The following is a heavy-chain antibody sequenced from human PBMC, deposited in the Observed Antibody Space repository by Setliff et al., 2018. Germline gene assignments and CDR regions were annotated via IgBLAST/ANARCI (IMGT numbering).Heavy chain of an antibody. CDR3: ARDEGPVYDILTGYYNSIHWFDP. Sequence: ASVKVSCKASGYTFTSYGISWVRQAPGQGLEWMGWISAYNGNTNYAQKLQGRVTMTTDTSTSTAYMELRSLRSDDTAVYYCARDEGPVYDILTGYYNSIHWFDPWGQGTLVTVSS. CDR2: ISAYNGNT. D-gene: IGHD3-9*01. V-gene: IGHV1-18*01. J-gene: IGHJ5*02. CDR1: GYTFTSYG.